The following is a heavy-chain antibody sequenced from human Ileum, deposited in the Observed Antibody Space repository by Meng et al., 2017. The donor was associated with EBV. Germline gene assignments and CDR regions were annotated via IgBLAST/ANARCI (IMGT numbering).Heavy chain of an antibody. Sequence: EGQLLESGGGWVQPGGSLRLSCAASGFTFSIYAMSWVRQGPGKGLEWVSAISGSPDRTYYADSVKGRFTISRDNSKNTLYLQMNSLRAEDTAVYFCAKRDILYFSFEDWGQGALVTVSS. CDR2: ISGSPDRT. V-gene: IGHV3-23*01. J-gene: IGHJ4*02. D-gene: IGHD2/OR15-2a*01. CDR3: AKRDILYFSFED. CDR1: GFTFSIYA.